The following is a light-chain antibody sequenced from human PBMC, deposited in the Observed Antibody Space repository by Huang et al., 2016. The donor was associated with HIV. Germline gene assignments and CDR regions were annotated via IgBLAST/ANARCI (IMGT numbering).Light chain of an antibody. CDR1: QSINNN. Sequence: EIVLTQSPATLSLSPGERAALSCRATQSINNNVAWYQQKPGQSPRLLIYGASTRATGIPARFRGSGSGTEFTLTISSLQSEDFAVYYCQQYNNWPPLLTFGGGTKVEIK. V-gene: IGKV3-15*01. CDR2: GAS. J-gene: IGKJ4*01. CDR3: QQYNNWPPLLT.